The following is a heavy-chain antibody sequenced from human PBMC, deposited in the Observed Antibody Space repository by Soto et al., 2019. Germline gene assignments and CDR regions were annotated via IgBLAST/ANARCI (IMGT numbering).Heavy chain of an antibody. D-gene: IGHD5-18*01. CDR1: GFTFSSYG. CDR3: ARDMEDTPMVLRVY. Sequence: GGSLRLSCAASGFTFSSYGMHWVRQAPGEGLEWVAVIWYDGSNKYYADSVKGRFTISRDNSKNTLYLQMNSLRAEDTAVYYCARDMEDTPMVLRVYWGQGTLVIVSS. J-gene: IGHJ4*02. V-gene: IGHV3-33*01. CDR2: IWYDGSNK.